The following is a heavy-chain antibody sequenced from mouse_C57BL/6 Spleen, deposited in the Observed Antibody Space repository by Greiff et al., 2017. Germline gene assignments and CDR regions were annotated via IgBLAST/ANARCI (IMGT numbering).Heavy chain of an antibody. CDR2: ISYDGSN. Sequence: EVQLQESGPGLVKPSQSLSLTCSVTGYSITSGYYWNWIRQFPGNKLEWMGYISYDGSNNYNPSRKNRISITRDTSKNQFFLKLNSVTTEDTATYYCARGCVLGVYAMDYWGQGTSVTVSS. CDR1: GYSITSGYY. D-gene: IGHD4-1*01. CDR3: ARGCVLGVYAMDY. J-gene: IGHJ4*01. V-gene: IGHV3-6*01.